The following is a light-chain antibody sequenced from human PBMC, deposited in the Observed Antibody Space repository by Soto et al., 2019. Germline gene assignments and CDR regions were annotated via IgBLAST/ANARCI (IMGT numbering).Light chain of an antibody. Sequence: QLVLTQSSSASASLGSSVKLTCTLSSGHSSYIIAWHQQQPGKAPRYLMKLEGSGSYNKGSGVPDRFSGSSSGADRYLTISNLQFEDEAAYYCETWDSNTHTVFGGGTKLTVL. CDR1: SGHSSYI. J-gene: IGLJ3*02. CDR3: ETWDSNTHTV. CDR2: LEGSGSY. V-gene: IGLV4-60*02.